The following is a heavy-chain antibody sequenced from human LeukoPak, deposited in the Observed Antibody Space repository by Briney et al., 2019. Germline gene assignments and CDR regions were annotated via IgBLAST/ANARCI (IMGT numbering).Heavy chain of an antibody. J-gene: IGHJ3*02. Sequence: KPSETLSLTCAVYGGSFSGYYWSWIRQPPGKGLEWIGEINHSGSTNYNPSLKSRVTISVDTSKNQFSLKLSSVTAADTAVYYCARGDFAYYELALDIWGQGTMVTVSS. D-gene: IGHD3-3*01. CDR1: GGSFSGYY. CDR2: INHSGST. CDR3: ARGDFAYYELALDI. V-gene: IGHV4-34*01.